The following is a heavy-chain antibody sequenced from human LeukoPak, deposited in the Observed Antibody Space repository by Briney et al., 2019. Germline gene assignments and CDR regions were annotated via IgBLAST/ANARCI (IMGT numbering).Heavy chain of an antibody. V-gene: IGHV3-9*01. D-gene: IGHD2-21*01. CDR3: AKGISMTRQDFDY. CDR1: GFTLHEYA. J-gene: IGHJ4*02. Sequence: SLRLSCAASGFTLHEYAIHGVGQAAGKGLEGVAGVSWINGRIVYADSMKGPFTIFSANAKNSVYLQMNCLRADDTAVYYCAKGISMTRQDFDYWGQGTLVTVSA. CDR2: VSWINGRI.